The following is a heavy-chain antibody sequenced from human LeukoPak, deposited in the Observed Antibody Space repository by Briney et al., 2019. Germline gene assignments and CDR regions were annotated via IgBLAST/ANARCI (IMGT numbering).Heavy chain of an antibody. CDR3: AKDIVVVPASYDDAFDI. J-gene: IGHJ3*02. V-gene: IGHV1-18*01. CDR2: ISAYNGNT. Sequence: ASVKVSCKASGYTFTSYGISWVRQAPGQGLEWMGWISAYNGNTNYAQKLQGRVTMTTDTSTSTAYMELRSLRSDDTAVYYCAKDIVVVPASYDDAFDIWGQGTMVTVSS. D-gene: IGHD2-2*01. CDR1: GYTFTSYG.